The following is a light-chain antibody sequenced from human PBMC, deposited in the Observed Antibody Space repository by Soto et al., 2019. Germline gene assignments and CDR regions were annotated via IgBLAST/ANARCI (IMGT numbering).Light chain of an antibody. CDR3: QQYGT. V-gene: IGKV3-15*01. CDR1: QGIGDT. CDR2: DTS. J-gene: IGKJ1*01. Sequence: VVMRQSPSTLSVSPGEVSTLSCRASQGIGDTLAWYQHKPGQPPRLLIYDTSTRATGVPTRFSGSRSGSDFTLTISRLEPEDFAVYYCQQYGTFGQGTKVDIK.